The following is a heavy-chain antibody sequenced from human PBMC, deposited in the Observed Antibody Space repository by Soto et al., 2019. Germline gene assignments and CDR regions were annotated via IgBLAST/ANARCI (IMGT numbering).Heavy chain of an antibody. D-gene: IGHD6-19*01. CDR3: ARDASGLNWFDP. Sequence: QVQLQESGPALVKPSESLSLTCTVSGGSITNYYWNWIRQSPGKGLEWIGNIFFSGFTKYNPSLESRVTLSIDTSKNQFSLKMKSVTAADTAVYFCARDASGLNWFDPWGQGTLVIVSS. CDR1: GGSITNYY. J-gene: IGHJ5*02. V-gene: IGHV4-59*01. CDR2: IFFSGFT.